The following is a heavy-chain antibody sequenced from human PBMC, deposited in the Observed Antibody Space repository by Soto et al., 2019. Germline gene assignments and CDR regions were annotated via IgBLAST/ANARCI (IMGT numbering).Heavy chain of an antibody. D-gene: IGHD2-15*01. CDR1: GYLFTAYS. CDR3: AREENCSGGTCYSEYFHR. V-gene: IGHV1-46*01. CDR2: VNPSGGST. Sequence: WASVKVPCKASGYLFTAYSMHWVRLAPGQGLEWMGVVNPSGGSTKYAQNFQGRVTMTRDTSTTTIYMELSSLRSDDTAIYYCAREENCSGGTCYSEYFHRWGQGTLVTVSS. J-gene: IGHJ1*01.